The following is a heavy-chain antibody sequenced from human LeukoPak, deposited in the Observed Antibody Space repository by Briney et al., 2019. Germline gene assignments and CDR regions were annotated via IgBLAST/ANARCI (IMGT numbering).Heavy chain of an antibody. V-gene: IGHV4-59*02. Sequence: SETLSLTCTASGGSVSNYYWSWIRQSPGKGLEWIGYIYYTETSYNPSLKSRVTISADTSKNQFSLKLYSVTAADTAVYYCATRKLGSDYWGQGTLVTVSS. CDR2: IYYTET. CDR1: GGSVSNYY. D-gene: IGHD7-27*01. J-gene: IGHJ4*02. CDR3: ATRKLGSDY.